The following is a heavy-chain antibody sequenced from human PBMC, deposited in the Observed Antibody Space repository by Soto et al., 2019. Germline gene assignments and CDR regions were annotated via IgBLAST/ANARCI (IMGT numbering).Heavy chain of an antibody. CDR1: GDSINSNNW. J-gene: IGHJ5*02. CDR3: ATRPISPRSYYFDP. Sequence: QVQLQESGPGLVKPSGTLSLTCAVAGDSINSNNWWTWVRQSPGKGLEWIGEIHRGGNSNYNPSLKSRVTISLGKSKDLFSLHPTSVTAADTAVYYCATRPISPRSYYFDPWGPGILVTVSS. D-gene: IGHD1-26*01. CDR2: IHRGGNS. V-gene: IGHV4-4*02.